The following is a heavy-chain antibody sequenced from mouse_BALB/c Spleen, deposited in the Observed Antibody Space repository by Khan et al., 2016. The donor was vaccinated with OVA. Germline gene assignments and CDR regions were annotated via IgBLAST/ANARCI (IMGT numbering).Heavy chain of an antibody. V-gene: IGHV1-80*01. CDR2: IYPGDGDT. J-gene: IGHJ4*01. CDR3: AGLRLYYYGMDY. D-gene: IGHD2-12*01. CDR1: GFAFSSYW. Sequence: QIQLVQSGAELVRPGSSVKISCKASGFAFSSYWMNWVKQRPGQGLEWIGQIYPGDGDTNYNGKFRGKVTLTADKSSSTAYMQLSSLTSEDSAVYSCAGLRLYYYGMDYWGQGTSVTVSS.